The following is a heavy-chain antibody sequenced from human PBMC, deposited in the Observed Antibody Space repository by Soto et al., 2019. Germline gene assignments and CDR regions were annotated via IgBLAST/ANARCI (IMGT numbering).Heavy chain of an antibody. J-gene: IGHJ4*02. V-gene: IGHV3-30*03. CDR2: ISYDGSNK. D-gene: IGHD3-3*01. CDR1: GFTFSSYG. CDR3: ARHKRDLRFLEWSYYFDY. Sequence: GGSLRLSCAASGFTFSSYGMHWVRQAPGKGLEWVAVISYDGSNKYYADSVKGRFTISRDNSKNTLFLQMNSLRVEDTAVYYCARHKRDLRFLEWSYYFDYWGQGTLVTVSS.